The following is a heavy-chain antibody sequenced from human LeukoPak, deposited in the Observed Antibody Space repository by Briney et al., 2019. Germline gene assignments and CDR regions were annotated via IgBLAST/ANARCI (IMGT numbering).Heavy chain of an antibody. V-gene: IGHV3-23*01. D-gene: IGHD2-15*01. CDR3: AKGATLIQGGTRLFDY. J-gene: IGHJ4*02. CDR1: GFTFSTYA. Sequence: GGSLRLSCAASGFTFSTYAMTWVRQAPGKGLEWVSVIGGSAGGTYNADSVKGRFTISRDNSKNTLYLQMNSLRAEDTAIYYCAKGATLIQGGTRLFDYWGQGILVTVSP. CDR2: IGGSAGGT.